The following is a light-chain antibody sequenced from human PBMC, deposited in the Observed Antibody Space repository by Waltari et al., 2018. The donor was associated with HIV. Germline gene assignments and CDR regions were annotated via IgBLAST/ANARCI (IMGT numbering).Light chain of an antibody. Sequence: QSVLIQPPSASGTPGQKVTISCSGGTANIGANFVFWFQQFPGPAPKLLIYRDNLRHSGVPARFSGSKSGTSASLTISGLRSDDEAHYFCAVLDDTLGGGVFGGGTKLTVL. CDR1: TANIGANF. J-gene: IGLJ2*01. V-gene: IGLV1-47*01. CDR2: RDN. CDR3: AVLDDTLGGGV.